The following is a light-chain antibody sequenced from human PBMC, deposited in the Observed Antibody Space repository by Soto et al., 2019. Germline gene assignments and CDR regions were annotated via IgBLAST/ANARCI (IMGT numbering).Light chain of an antibody. CDR1: TSDVGGYKF. CDR3: SSYTSSTTAV. J-gene: IGLJ3*02. CDR2: EVS. Sequence: QSALTQPASVSGSPGQSITISCTGTTSDVGGYKFVSWYQQHPGKAPKLMIFEVSNWPSGVSNRFSGSKSGNTASLTISGLQAEDEADYYCSSYTSSTTAVFGGGTKLTVL. V-gene: IGLV2-14*01.